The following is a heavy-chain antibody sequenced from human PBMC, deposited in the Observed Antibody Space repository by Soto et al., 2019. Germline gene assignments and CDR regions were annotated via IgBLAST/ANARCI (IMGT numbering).Heavy chain of an antibody. Sequence: EVQLVESGGGLVKPGGSLRLSCAASGFTFSNYNMNWVRQAPEKGLEWVSSISSSGTYMYYADSVKGRFTISRDNAKNSLYLQMNSLRAEDTAVYCCARDPAAGDYWGQGTLVTVSS. CDR3: ARDPAAGDY. CDR2: ISSSGTYM. J-gene: IGHJ4*02. V-gene: IGHV3-21*01. D-gene: IGHD6-13*01. CDR1: GFTFSNYN.